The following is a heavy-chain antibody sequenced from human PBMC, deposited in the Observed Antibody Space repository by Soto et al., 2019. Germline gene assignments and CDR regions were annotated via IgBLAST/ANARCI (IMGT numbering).Heavy chain of an antibody. V-gene: IGHV1-69*08. CDR2: IIPILGIA. Sequence: QVQLVQSGAEVKKPGSSVKVSCKASGGTFSSYTISWVRQAPGQGLEWMGRIIPILGIANYAQKFQGRVTITADKSTSTAYMELSSLRSEDTAVYYCARDVTSQYCGGDCPEVYYWYFDLWGRGTLVTVSS. CDR1: GGTFSSYT. D-gene: IGHD2-21*02. J-gene: IGHJ2*01. CDR3: ARDVTSQYCGGDCPEVYYWYFDL.